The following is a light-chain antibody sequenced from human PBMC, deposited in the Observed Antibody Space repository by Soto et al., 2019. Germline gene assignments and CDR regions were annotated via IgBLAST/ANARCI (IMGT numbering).Light chain of an antibody. CDR1: QSVDTM. J-gene: IGKJ2*01. CDR2: ETS. Sequence: EIVLTQSPATLSLSAGERVTLSCRSSQSVDTMVAWYQQQVGRTPRLLIYETSSRATGVPARFSGSWSGTDLTLTISRLEPEDFAIYFCQVRSDWPPFKYTFGQGTKLEVK. CDR3: QVRSDWPPFKYT. V-gene: IGKV3-11*01.